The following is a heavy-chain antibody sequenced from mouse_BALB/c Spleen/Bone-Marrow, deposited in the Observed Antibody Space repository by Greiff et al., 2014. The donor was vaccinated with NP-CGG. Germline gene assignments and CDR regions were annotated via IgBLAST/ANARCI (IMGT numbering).Heavy chain of an antibody. D-gene: IGHD2-4*01. Sequence: EVKLQESGPGLVKPSQSLSLTCSVTGYSITGGYFWNWIRQFPGNKLEWMGYISYDGCNNYNPSLKNRISIIRDTSRNQFFLKLNSVTTEDTAEYFCTRALMIVTGPMDYWGQGTSVTVSS. CDR1: GYSITGGYF. CDR2: ISYDGCN. J-gene: IGHJ4*01. CDR3: TRALMIVTGPMDY. V-gene: IGHV3-6*02.